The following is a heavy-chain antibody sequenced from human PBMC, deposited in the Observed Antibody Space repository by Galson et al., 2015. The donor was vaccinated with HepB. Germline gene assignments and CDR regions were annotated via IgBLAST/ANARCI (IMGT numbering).Heavy chain of an antibody. V-gene: IGHV1-69*13. Sequence: SVKVSCKASGGTFSSYAINWVRQAPGQGLEWMGGIIPIFGIANYAQKFQGRVTITADESTSTAYMELSSLRSEDTAVYYCARTKIGELEPDQDFDYWGQGTLVTVSS. CDR2: IIPIFGIA. D-gene: IGHD1-1*01. CDR3: ARTKIGELEPDQDFDY. CDR1: GGTFSSYA. J-gene: IGHJ4*02.